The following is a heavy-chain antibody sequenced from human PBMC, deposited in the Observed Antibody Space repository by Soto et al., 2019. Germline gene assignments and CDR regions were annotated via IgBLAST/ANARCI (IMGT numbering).Heavy chain of an antibody. CDR2: IYHSGST. D-gene: IGHD3-10*01. V-gene: IGHV4-39*01. Sequence: PSETLSLTCTVSNGSISSAIYYWGWIRQPPGKGLEWIGSIYHSGSTYYNPSLQGRVTISVDTSKNQFSLKLSSVTAADTAVYFCEGRSSLASVQVYFGEISNYNWFDPWGQGTLVTVSS. CDR3: EGRSSLASVQVYFGEISNYNWFDP. J-gene: IGHJ5*02. CDR1: NGSISSAIYY.